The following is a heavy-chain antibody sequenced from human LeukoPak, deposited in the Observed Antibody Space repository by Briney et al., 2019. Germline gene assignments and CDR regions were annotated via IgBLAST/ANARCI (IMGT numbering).Heavy chain of an antibody. Sequence: GGSLRLSCAASGFTFSSYAMSWVRQAPGKGLEWVSAISGSGGSTYYADSVKGRFTISRDNAKNSLYLQMNSLRAEDTAVYYCARDTYYYDSKTFDYWGQGTLVTVSS. CDR3: ARDTYYYDSKTFDY. CDR1: GFTFSSYA. D-gene: IGHD3-22*01. J-gene: IGHJ4*02. V-gene: IGHV3-23*01. CDR2: ISGSGGST.